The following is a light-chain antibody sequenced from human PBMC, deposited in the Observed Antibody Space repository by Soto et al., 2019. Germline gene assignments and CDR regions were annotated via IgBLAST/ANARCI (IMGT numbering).Light chain of an antibody. CDR1: NIGSKS. CDR3: QVWDSSSDHPEV. V-gene: IGLV3-21*02. Sequence: SYELTQPPSVSVAPGQTARITCGGNNIGSKSVNWYQQKPGQAPVLVVYDDSDRPSGIPERFSGSNSGNTATLTISRVEAGDEADYYCQVWDSSSDHPEVFGTGTKVTVL. J-gene: IGLJ1*01. CDR2: DDS.